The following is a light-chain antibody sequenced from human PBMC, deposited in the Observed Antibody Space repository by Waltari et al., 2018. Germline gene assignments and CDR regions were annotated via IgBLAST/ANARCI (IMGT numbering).Light chain of an antibody. CDR3: QQSDSTPRT. CDR1: QSISSY. Sequence: DIQLTQSPSALSASVGDRDTITCRASQSISSYLNWYQQKPGKAPKLLIYAADSLQSGVPSRFSGSGPGTDFTPATSSLQPEDCATSHCQQSDSTPRTFCQGTKGEIK. V-gene: IGKV1-39*01. J-gene: IGKJ1*01. CDR2: AAD.